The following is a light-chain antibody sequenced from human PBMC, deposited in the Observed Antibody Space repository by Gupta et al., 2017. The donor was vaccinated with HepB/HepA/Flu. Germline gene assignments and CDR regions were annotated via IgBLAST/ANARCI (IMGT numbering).Light chain of an antibody. Sequence: EIVLTQSPGTLSLSPGERATLSCRASQSVTSYLAWYQQKPGQGPRLLIYDASSGSGTDFTLTISSLEPEDVAVYYCQQRNNGPPDLTFGGGTKVEIK. CDR2: DAS. J-gene: IGKJ4*01. V-gene: IGKV3-11*01. CDR1: QSVTSY. CDR3: QQRNNGPPDLT.